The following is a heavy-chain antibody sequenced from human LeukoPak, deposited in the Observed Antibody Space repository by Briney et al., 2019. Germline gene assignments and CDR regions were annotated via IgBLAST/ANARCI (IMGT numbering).Heavy chain of an antibody. CDR2: IYPGDSDT. Sequence: GESLKISCKGSGYSLTSYWIGWVRQMPGKGLEWMGIIYPGDSDTRYSPSFQGQVTISADKSISTAYLQWSSLKASDTAMYYCARGLDSSSWYWLVFDYWGQGTLVTVSS. J-gene: IGHJ4*02. V-gene: IGHV5-51*01. D-gene: IGHD6-13*01. CDR3: ARGLDSSSWYWLVFDY. CDR1: GYSLTSYW.